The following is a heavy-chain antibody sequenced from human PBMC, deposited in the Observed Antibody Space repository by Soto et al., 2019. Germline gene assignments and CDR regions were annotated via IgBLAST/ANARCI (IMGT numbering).Heavy chain of an antibody. CDR2: TYYRSKWYN. CDR1: GDSVSSNTAA. CDR3: PRDCLKLQLQYVIDV. J-gene: IGHJ6*02. V-gene: IGHV6-1*01. D-gene: IGHD1-7*01. Sequence: PSQTLSLTCAISGDSVSSNTAAWNWIRQSPSIGLGWLGRTYYRSKWYNDYAVSVKSRITINPDTSKNQFSLQLNSVTPEDTAVYSCPRDCLKLQLQYVIDVCPQAITVTFSS.